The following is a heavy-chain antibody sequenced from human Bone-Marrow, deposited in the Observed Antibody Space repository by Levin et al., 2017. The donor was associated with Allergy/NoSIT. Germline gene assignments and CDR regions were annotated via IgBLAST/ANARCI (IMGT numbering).Heavy chain of an antibody. V-gene: IGHV3-66*01. CDR3: AREGGDTYYYYYGMDV. D-gene: IGHD2-21*02. Sequence: PGGSLRLSCAASGFTVSSNYMSWVRQAPGKGLEWVSVIYSGGSTYYADSVKGRFTISRDNSKNTLYLQMNSLRAEDTAVYYCAREGGDTYYYYYGMDVWGQGTTVTVSS. J-gene: IGHJ6*02. CDR1: GFTVSSNY. CDR2: IYSGGST.